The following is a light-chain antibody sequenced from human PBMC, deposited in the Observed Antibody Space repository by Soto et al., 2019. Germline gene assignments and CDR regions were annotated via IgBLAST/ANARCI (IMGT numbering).Light chain of an antibody. V-gene: IGKV1-5*03. J-gene: IGKJ1*01. CDR2: KAS. CDR1: QSISSW. CDR3: QQYKSDWT. Sequence: DIQMTQSPSTLSASVGDRVTITCRASQSISSWLAWYQQKPGKAPKLLIYKASILESGVPSRFSGSGSGTECTLTISSLQPDDVSTYYCQQYKSDWTFGQGTKVEIK.